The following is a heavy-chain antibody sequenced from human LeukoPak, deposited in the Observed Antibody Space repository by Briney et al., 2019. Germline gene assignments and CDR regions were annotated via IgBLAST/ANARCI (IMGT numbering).Heavy chain of an antibody. D-gene: IGHD3-10*01. CDR2: INHSGST. CDR3: ARGGGKSGYYYGSGSPLSY. Sequence: PSETLSLTCADYGGSFSGYYWSWIRQPPGKGLEWIGEINHSGSTNYNPSLKSRVTISVDTSKNQFSLKLSSVTAADTAVYYCARGGGKSGYYYGSGSPLSYWGQGTLVTVSS. CDR1: GGSFSGYY. J-gene: IGHJ4*02. V-gene: IGHV4-34*01.